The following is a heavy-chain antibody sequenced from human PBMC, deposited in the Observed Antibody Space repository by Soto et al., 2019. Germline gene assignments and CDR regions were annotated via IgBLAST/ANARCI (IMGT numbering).Heavy chain of an antibody. V-gene: IGHV1-69*13. D-gene: IGHD2-2*01. J-gene: IGHJ6*02. Sequence: SVKVSCKASGGTFSSYAISWVRQAPGQGLEWMGGIIPIFGTANYAKKFQGRVTITADESTSTAYMELSSLRSEDTAVYYCARDLEGPIVVVPAAHYYYYGMDVWGQGTTVTVSS. CDR2: IIPIFGTA. CDR1: GGTFSSYA. CDR3: ARDLEGPIVVVPAAHYYYYGMDV.